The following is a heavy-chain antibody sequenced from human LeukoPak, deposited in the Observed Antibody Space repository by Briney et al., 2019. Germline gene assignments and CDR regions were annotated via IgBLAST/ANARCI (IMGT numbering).Heavy chain of an antibody. CDR1: GFTFSTYG. Sequence: GGSLRLSCAASGFTFSTYGMYWVRQAPGKGLEWVAVISYDGSNKYYADSVKGRFTISRDNSKNTLYLQMNSLRAEDTAVYYCAKDRGVGATLYYFDYWGQGILVTVSS. J-gene: IGHJ4*02. CDR2: ISYDGSNK. CDR3: AKDRGVGATLYYFDY. D-gene: IGHD1-26*01. V-gene: IGHV3-30*18.